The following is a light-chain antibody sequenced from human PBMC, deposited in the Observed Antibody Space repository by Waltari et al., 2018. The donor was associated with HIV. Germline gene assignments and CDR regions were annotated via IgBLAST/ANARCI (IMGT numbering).Light chain of an antibody. CDR2: EVT. CDR1: SSDVGAYNY. Sequence: QPPSASGSPGQSVTISCTGTSSDVGAYNYVSWYKQHPGKAPKLMIYEVTKRPSGVPARFSGSKSGNTASLTVSGLQAEDEADYYCSSYAGGRGGVFGTGTTVTVL. J-gene: IGLJ1*01. CDR3: SSYAGGRGGV. V-gene: IGLV2-8*01.